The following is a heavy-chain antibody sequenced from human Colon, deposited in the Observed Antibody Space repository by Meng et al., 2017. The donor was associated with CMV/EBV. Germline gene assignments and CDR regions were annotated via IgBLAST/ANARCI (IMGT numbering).Heavy chain of an antibody. CDR1: GYSFSDYY. Sequence: GGSLGLSCKTSGYSFSDYYIHWVRQTPGQGLEWMAIINLSADTTVYAEKFRDRFTVARDTSTATVYMELRNMDSEDSAVYFCARDVTSGWQPDYWGQGTLVTVSS. CDR2: INLSADTT. D-gene: IGHD6-19*01. V-gene: IGHV1-46*01. CDR3: ARDVTSGWQPDY. J-gene: IGHJ4*02.